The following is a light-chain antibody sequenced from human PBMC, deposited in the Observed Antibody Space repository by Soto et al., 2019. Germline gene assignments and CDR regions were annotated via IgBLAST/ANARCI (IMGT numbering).Light chain of an antibody. J-gene: IGKJ1*01. V-gene: IGKV1-5*01. CDR2: DAS. CDR1: RSISDW. Sequence: MTQSPSTLSPSVGDRVTITCRASRSISDWLAWYQQKPGKAPKLLIFDASSLKSGVPSRFSGSGSGTEFTLTISSLQPDDFATYYCQHYNSYSEAFGQGTKVDI. CDR3: QHYNSYSEA.